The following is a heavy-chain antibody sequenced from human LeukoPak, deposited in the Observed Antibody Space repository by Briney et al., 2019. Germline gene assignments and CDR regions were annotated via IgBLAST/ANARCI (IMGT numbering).Heavy chain of an antibody. CDR1: GFTVSSNY. J-gene: IGHJ4*02. CDR2: IYSGGST. CDR3: AAADSSSWYGPHYFDY. D-gene: IGHD6-13*01. V-gene: IGHV3-66*01. Sequence: GGSLRLSCAASGFTVSSNYMSWVRQAPGGGLQWFSVIYSGGSTYYADSVKGRFTISRDNSKNTLYLQMNSLRAEDTAVYYCAAADSSSWYGPHYFDYWGQGTLVTVSS.